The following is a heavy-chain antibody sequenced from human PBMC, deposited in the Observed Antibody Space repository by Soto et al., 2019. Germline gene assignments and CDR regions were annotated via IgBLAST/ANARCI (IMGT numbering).Heavy chain of an antibody. CDR2: IDYSGST. CDR1: GGSVSSGSYY. D-gene: IGHD2-15*01. J-gene: IGHJ4*02. CDR3: ARYGPQLVWVAAYFDY. V-gene: IGHV4-61*01. Sequence: QVQLQESGPGLVKPSETLSLTCTVSGGSVSSGSYYWSWIRQPPGKGLEWTGYIDYSGSTNYNLSLESRVTISVDTSKNPFSLKLRSVTVADTAVYYCARYGPQLVWVAAYFDYRGQGTLLTVSS.